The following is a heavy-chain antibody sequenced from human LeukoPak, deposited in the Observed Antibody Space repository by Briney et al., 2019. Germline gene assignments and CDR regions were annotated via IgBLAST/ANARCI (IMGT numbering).Heavy chain of an antibody. CDR3: ARDRGSSSEFYYYYYGMDV. V-gene: IGHV1-2*04. CDR2: INAKSGGT. Sequence: GASVKVSCKASGYTFTDYYMHWVRQAPGQGLEWMGWINAKSGGTNYAQKFQGWATMTRDTSISTAYMELSRLRPDDTAVYYCARDRGSSSEFYYYYYGMDVWGQGTTVTVSS. CDR1: GYTFTDYY. J-gene: IGHJ6*02. D-gene: IGHD6-6*01.